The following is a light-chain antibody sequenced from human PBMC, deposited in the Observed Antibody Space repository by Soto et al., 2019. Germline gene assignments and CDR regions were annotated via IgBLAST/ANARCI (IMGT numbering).Light chain of an antibody. Sequence: EIVLTQSPAILSLSPGERAPLSCRVSQSIGNFLAWYQQKPGQPPRLLXFDASNRAAGVPARFSGSGSGTDLTLTIRSLEPEDFAVYFCQQRSSWPTITFGQGTRLEIK. J-gene: IGKJ5*01. CDR3: QQRSSWPTIT. CDR1: QSIGNF. V-gene: IGKV3-11*01. CDR2: DAS.